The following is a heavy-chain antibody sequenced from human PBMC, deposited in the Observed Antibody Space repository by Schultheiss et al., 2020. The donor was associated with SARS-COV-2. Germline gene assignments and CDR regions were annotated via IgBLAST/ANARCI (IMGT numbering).Heavy chain of an antibody. V-gene: IGHV3-64*04. CDR3: AGLVVVDTAMVWRWSNLLGFDP. CDR1: GFTFSSYA. D-gene: IGHD5-18*01. CDR2: ISSNGGST. J-gene: IGHJ5*02. Sequence: GGSLRLSCAASGFTFSSYAMHWVRQAPGKGLEYVSAISSNGGSTYYADSVKGRFTISRDNSKKTLYLQMNSLRDEDTAVYYWAGLVVVDTAMVWRWSNLLGFDPWGQGTLVTVSS.